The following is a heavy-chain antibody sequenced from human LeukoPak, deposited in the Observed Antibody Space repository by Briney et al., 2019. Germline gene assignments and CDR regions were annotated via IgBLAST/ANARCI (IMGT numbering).Heavy chain of an antibody. J-gene: IGHJ3*02. D-gene: IGHD1-26*01. CDR3: AKGGGRPLGDAYDI. CDR1: RFTFNSYW. V-gene: IGHV3-7*01. Sequence: GGSLRLSCAASRFTFNSYWMNWARQAPGKGLEWVAIIKYDGSVKYYVDSVRGRFTISRDNARNSLYLQMHSLRAEDTAVYYCAKGGGRPLGDAYDIWGQGTTVTVSS. CDR2: IKYDGSVK.